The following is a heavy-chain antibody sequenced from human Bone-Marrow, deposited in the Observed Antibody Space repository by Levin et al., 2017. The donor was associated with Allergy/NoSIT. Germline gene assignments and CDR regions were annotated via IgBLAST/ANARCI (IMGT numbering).Heavy chain of an antibody. V-gene: IGHV4-38-2*01. D-gene: IGHD3-16*01. CDR2: LSPSGST. J-gene: IGHJ6*03. Sequence: SQTLSLTCAVSDYSISCTYYWGWIRQPPGKGLEWIWNLSPSGSTYYNPSLKSRVTISIDTSKNQFSLRLSSVTAADTAVYYCARVGVTVNGPYYYYYYMDVWGKGTTVTVSS. CDR1: DYSISCTYY. CDR3: ARVGVTVNGPYYYYYYMDV.